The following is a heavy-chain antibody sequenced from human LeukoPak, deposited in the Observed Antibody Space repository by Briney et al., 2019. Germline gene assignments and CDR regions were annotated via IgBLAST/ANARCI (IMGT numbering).Heavy chain of an antibody. V-gene: IGHV4-59*08. CDR1: GGSISSYY. J-gene: IGHJ4*02. CDR2: IYYSGST. Sequence: SETLSLICTVSGGSISSYYWSWIRQPPGKGLEWIGYIYYSGSTNYNPSLKSRVTISVDTSKNQFSLKLSSVTAADTAVYYCARQYFDYWGQGTLVTVSS. CDR3: ARQYFDY.